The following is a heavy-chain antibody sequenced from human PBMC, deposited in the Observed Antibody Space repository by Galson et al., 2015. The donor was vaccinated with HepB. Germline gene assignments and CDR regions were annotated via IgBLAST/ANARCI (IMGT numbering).Heavy chain of an antibody. Sequence: SLRLSCAASGFTFSNYGMHWVRQAPGKGLEWVAVISYDGSNKYYADSVKGRFTIFRDNSKNTLYLQMNSLRAEDTALYYCAKDPYLYSALAGTMAGFDYWGQGTLVTVSS. J-gene: IGHJ4*02. CDR2: ISYDGSNK. CDR1: GFTFSNYG. V-gene: IGHV3-30*18. CDR3: AKDPYLYSALAGTMAGFDY. D-gene: IGHD6-19*01.